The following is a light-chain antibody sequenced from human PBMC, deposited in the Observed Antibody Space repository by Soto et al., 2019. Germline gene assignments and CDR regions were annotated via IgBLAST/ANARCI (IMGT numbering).Light chain of an antibody. CDR2: DAS. J-gene: IGKJ2*01. CDR1: QSVSSY. CDR3: QQRSNWPPYT. V-gene: IGKV3-11*01. Sequence: EIVLTQSPATLSLSPGERATLSCMASQSVSSYLAWYQQKPGQAPRLLIYDASNKATGIPARFSGSGSVTDFTLTISSLEPEDFAVYYCQQRSNWPPYTFGQGTKLEIK.